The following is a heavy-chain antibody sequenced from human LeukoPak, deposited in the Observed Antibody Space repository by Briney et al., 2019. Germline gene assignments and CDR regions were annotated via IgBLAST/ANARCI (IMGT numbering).Heavy chain of an antibody. CDR3: AKGETGTTYFDY. CDR1: GFTFSSYA. D-gene: IGHD1-7*01. CDR2: ISGSGGST. V-gene: IGHV3-23*01. Sequence: GGSLRLSCAASGFTFSSYAMSWVRQVPGKGLEWVSAISGSGGSTYYADSVKGRFTISRDNSKNTLYLQMNSLRAEDTAVYYCAKGETGTTYFDYWGQGTLVTVSS. J-gene: IGHJ4*02.